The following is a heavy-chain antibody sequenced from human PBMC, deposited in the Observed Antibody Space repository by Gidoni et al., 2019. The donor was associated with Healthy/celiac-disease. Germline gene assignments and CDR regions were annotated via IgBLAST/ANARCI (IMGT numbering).Heavy chain of an antibody. D-gene: IGHD3-22*01. CDR2: ISSSSSTI. V-gene: IGHV3-48*02. Sequence: EVQLVESGGGLVQPGGSLRLSCAASGFTFSSYSMNWVRQAPGKGLEWVSYISSSSSTIYYADSVKGRFTISRDNAKNSLYLQMNSLRDEDTAVYYCARGERDYYDSSGYYPLFDYWGQGTLVTVSS. CDR3: ARGERDYYDSSGYYPLFDY. J-gene: IGHJ4*02. CDR1: GFTFSSYS.